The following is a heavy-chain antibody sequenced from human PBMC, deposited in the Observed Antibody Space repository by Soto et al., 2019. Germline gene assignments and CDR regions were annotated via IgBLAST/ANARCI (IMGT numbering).Heavy chain of an antibody. J-gene: IGHJ5*02. Sequence: EVQLLESGGGLVQPGGSLRLSCAASGFPFSSRAMSWVRQAPGKGLEWVSAISGSGTITYYADSVKGRFTISSNTSKNTPCLQMNSLRADDTAVYYCAVWARYCSGADCRAWGQGTLVTVSS. CDR2: ISGSGTIT. D-gene: IGHD2-15*01. CDR1: GFPFSSRA. V-gene: IGHV3-23*01. CDR3: AVWARYCSGADCRA.